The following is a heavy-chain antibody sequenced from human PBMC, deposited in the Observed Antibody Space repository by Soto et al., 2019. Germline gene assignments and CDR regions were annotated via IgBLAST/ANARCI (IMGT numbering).Heavy chain of an antibody. CDR3: ARGPWSYFDY. Sequence: QVQLQESGPGLVKPSQTLSLTCTVSGGSISSGGYYWSWIRQHPGKGLEWIGYIYYSGSTYYNPSLKXXVXIXXDQSKSQFSVKLSSVTAADTAVYYCARGPWSYFDYWGQGTLVTASS. D-gene: IGHD2-8*02. V-gene: IGHV4-31*01. CDR2: IYYSGST. J-gene: IGHJ4*02. CDR1: GGSISSGGYY.